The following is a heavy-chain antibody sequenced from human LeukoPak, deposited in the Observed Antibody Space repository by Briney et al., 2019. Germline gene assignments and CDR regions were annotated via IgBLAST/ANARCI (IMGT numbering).Heavy chain of an antibody. CDR1: GFNFTYYA. J-gene: IGHJ4*02. D-gene: IGHD1-1*01. CDR2: VSYDGNDG. CDR3: AKLDWNDGSYYFDY. Sequence: GGSLRLSCIGSGFNFTYYAIYWVRQAPGKGLEWVAVVSYDGNDGYYADSVKGRFSISGDNSQNTVTLQMNNLRVEDTAIYYCAKLDWNDGSYYFDYWGQGTLVTVSS. V-gene: IGHV3-30*18.